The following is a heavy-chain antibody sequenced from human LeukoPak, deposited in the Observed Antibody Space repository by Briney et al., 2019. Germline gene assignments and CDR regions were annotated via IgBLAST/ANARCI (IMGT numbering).Heavy chain of an antibody. J-gene: IGHJ6*02. CDR1: GYTFTSYG. CDR3: ARDSDQLQSQYYYYYYGMDV. Sequence: ASVKVSCTASGYTFTSYGISWVRQAPGQGLEWMGWISAYNGNTNYAQKLQGRVTMTTDTSTSTAYMELRSLRSDDTAVYYCARDSDQLQSQYYYYYYGMDVWGQGTTVTVSS. D-gene: IGHD2-2*01. CDR2: ISAYNGNT. V-gene: IGHV1-18*01.